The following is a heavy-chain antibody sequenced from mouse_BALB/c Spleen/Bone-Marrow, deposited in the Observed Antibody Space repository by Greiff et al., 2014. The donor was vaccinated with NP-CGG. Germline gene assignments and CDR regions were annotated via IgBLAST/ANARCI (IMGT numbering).Heavy chain of an antibody. D-gene: IGHD1-1*01. V-gene: IGHV1S135*01. Sequence: EVQLQQSGPELVKPGASVKVSCKASGYTFTNYNMYWVKQSHGKSLEWIGYIDPYSGGSRYNQNFKGKATLTVDKSSSTAYMHLSSLTSEDSAVYYCARRVYYDYYAMDYWGQGTSVTVSS. CDR2: IDPYSGGS. J-gene: IGHJ4*01. CDR1: GYTFTNYN. CDR3: ARRVYYDYYAMDY.